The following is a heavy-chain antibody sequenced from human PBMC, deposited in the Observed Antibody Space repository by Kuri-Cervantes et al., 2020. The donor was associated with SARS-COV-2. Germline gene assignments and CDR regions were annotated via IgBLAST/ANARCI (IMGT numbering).Heavy chain of an antibody. CDR3: ARVDPPLIDSSGLTGIDY. J-gene: IGHJ4*02. CDR1: GFTFSSYE. D-gene: IGHD6-19*01. V-gene: IGHV3-48*03. CDR2: ISSSGSTI. Sequence: GESLKISCAASGFTFSSYEMNWVRQAPGKGPEWVSYISSSGSTIYYADSVKGRFTISRDNAKNSLYLQMNSLRAEDTAVYYCARVDPPLIDSSGLTGIDYWGQGTLVTVSS.